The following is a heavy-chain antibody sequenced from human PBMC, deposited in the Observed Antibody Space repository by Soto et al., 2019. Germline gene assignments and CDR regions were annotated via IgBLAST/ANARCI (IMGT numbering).Heavy chain of an antibody. CDR2: ISYDGSNK. Sequence: QVQLVESGGGVVQPGRSLRLSCAASGFTFSSYGMHWVRQAPGKGLEWVAVISYDGSNKYYADSVQGRFTISRDNSKNTLYLQMSSLRAEDTAVYYCAKDRMGIAGAAPYYYGMDVWGQGTTVTVSS. V-gene: IGHV3-30*18. D-gene: IGHD6-19*01. CDR1: GFTFSSYG. J-gene: IGHJ6*02. CDR3: AKDRMGIAGAAPYYYGMDV.